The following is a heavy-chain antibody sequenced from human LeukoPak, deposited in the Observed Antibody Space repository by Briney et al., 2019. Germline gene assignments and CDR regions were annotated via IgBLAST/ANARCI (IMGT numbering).Heavy chain of an antibody. CDR2: ISSSSSYI. CDR1: GFTFSSYS. D-gene: IGHD6-13*01. J-gene: IGHJ6*02. V-gene: IGHV3-21*01. CDR3: ARITTPLLAAAGSTYYYYGMDV. Sequence: GGSLRLSCAASGFTFSSYSMNWVRQAPGKGLEWVSSISSSSSYIYYADSVKGRFTISRDNAKNSLYLQMNSLRAEDTAVYYCARITTPLLAAAGSTYYYYGMDVWGQGTTVTVSS.